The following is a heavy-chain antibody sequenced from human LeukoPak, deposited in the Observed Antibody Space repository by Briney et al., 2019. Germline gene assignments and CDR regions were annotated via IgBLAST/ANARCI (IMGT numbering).Heavy chain of an antibody. Sequence: QPGASLRLSCAASGFTFSSYAMSWVRQAPGKGLEWVSAITGGGGTTYYADSVKVRFTISRDNSKNTVDLQMNSLRAEDTAVYYCAKGSGTYYTVRTYYFDYWGQGTLVTVSS. CDR1: GFTFSSYA. J-gene: IGHJ4*02. D-gene: IGHD1-26*01. CDR2: ITGGGGTT. CDR3: AKGSGTYYTVRTYYFDY. V-gene: IGHV3-23*01.